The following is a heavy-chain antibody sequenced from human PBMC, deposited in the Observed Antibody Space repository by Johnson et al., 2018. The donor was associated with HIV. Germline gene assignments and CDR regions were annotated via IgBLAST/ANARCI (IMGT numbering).Heavy chain of an antibody. Sequence: VQLVESGGGLIQPGGSLRLSCAVSGFTVSSNYMSWVRQAPGKGLEWVSGINWNGGSTGYADSVKGRFTISRDNAKNSLYLQMNSLRAEDTAVYYCARVGRGEMATAPLDAFDIWGQGTMVTVSS. V-gene: IGHV3-20*04. D-gene: IGHD5-24*01. CDR1: GFTVSSNY. CDR2: INWNGGST. CDR3: ARVGRGEMATAPLDAFDI. J-gene: IGHJ3*02.